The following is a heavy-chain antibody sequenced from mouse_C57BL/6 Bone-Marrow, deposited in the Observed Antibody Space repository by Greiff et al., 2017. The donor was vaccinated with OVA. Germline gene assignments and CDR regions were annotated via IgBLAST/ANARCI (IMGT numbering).Heavy chain of an antibody. CDR3: ARGVYGSGFAY. CDR1: GYTFTNYW. Sequence: VQRVESGAELVRPGTSVKMSCKASGYTFTNYWIGWAKQRPGHGLEWIGDIYPGGGYTNYNEKFKGKATLTADKSSSTAYMQFSSLTSEDSAIYYCARGVYGSGFAYWGQGTLVTVSA. D-gene: IGHD1-1*01. CDR2: IYPGGGYT. J-gene: IGHJ3*01. V-gene: IGHV1-63*01.